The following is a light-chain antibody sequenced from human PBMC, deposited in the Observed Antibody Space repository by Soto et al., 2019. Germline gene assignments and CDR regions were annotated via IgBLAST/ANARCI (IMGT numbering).Light chain of an antibody. Sequence: DIQMTQSPSSLSASVGDRVTITCRASQSISSYLNWYQQKPGKAPKLLIYAASSLQSGVTSRFGGSGSGTDFTLTISSLQPEDFATYYCQQSYSTARFAFGPGTKVDIK. CDR2: AAS. CDR1: QSISSY. CDR3: QQSYSTARFA. V-gene: IGKV1-39*01. J-gene: IGKJ3*01.